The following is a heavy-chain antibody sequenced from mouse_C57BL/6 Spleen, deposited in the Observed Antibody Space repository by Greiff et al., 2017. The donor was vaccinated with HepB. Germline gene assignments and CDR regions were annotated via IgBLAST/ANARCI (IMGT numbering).Heavy chain of an antibody. J-gene: IGHJ1*03. D-gene: IGHD1-1*01. CDR2: IHPNSGST. CDR3: AAITTVVARGYFDV. V-gene: IGHV1-64*01. CDR1: GYTFTSYW. Sequence: QVQLQQPGAELVKPGASVKLSCKASGYTFTSYWMHWVKQRPGQGLEWIGMIHPNSGSTNYNEKFKSKATLTVDKSSSTAYMQLSSLTSEDSAVYYCAAITTVVARGYFDVWGTGTTVTVSS.